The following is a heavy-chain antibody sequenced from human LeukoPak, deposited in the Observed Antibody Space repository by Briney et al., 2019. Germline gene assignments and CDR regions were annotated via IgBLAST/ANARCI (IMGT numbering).Heavy chain of an antibody. Sequence: AGGSLRLSCAASGFTFSSYAMSWVRQAPGEGLEWVSSISDSSDNTYYADSVKGRFITSRDNSKNTLFLQMHCLRAEDTAVYYCANDLFGYFDSWGQGTLVTVSS. V-gene: IGHV3-23*01. CDR2: ISDSSDNT. D-gene: IGHD3-16*01. CDR1: GFTFSSYA. J-gene: IGHJ4*02. CDR3: ANDLFGYFDS.